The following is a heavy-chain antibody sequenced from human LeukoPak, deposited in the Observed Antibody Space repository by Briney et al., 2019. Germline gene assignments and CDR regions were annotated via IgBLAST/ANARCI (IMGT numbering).Heavy chain of an antibody. J-gene: IGHJ4*02. CDR3: TTDPTQYPHAYCGGDCYSTLDY. V-gene: IGHV3-15*07. Sequence: GGSLRLSCAASGFTFSNAWMNWVRQAPGKGLEWVGRIKSKTDGGTTDYAAPVKGRFTISRDDSKNTLCLQMNSLKTEDTAVYYCTTDPTQYPHAYCGGDCYSTLDYWGQGTLVTVSS. D-gene: IGHD2-21*02. CDR1: GFTFSNAW. CDR2: IKSKTDGGTT.